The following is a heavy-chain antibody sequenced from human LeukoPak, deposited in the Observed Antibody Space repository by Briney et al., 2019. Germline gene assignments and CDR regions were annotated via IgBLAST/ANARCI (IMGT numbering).Heavy chain of an antibody. CDR3: AKDGATGDYFDY. CDR2: ITGGGGSS. CDR1: GFTFRSYA. D-gene: IGHD1-26*01. Sequence: GGSLRLSCAASGFTFRSYAMSWVRQAPGKGLEWVSGITGGGGSSYYADSVEGRFTISRDNSKNTLFLQMNSLTAEDTAVYYCAKDGATGDYFDYWGQGTLVTVSS. J-gene: IGHJ4*02. V-gene: IGHV3-23*01.